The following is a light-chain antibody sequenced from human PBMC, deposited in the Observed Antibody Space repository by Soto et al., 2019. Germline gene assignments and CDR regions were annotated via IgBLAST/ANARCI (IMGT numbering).Light chain of an antibody. CDR2: DVS. CDR1: SSDVGGYNY. J-gene: IGLJ1*01. CDR3: SSYTSSSTLV. V-gene: IGLV2-14*01. Sequence: QSALTQPASGSGSPGQSITISCTGTSSDVGGYNYVSWYQQHPGKAPKLMIYDVSNRPSGVSNRFSGSKSGNTASLTISGLQAEDEADYYCSSYTSSSTLVFGPGTKVTVL.